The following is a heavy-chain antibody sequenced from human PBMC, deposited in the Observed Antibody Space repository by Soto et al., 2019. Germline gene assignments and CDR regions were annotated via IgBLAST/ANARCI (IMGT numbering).Heavy chain of an antibody. CDR3: ARHRSIEAIYYYYGMDV. Sequence: GGSLRLSCAASEFTFSIYAMSWVRQAPGKGLEWVSAISGSGNGDKTYYADSAKGQFTISRDNSKNTLYLQMNSLRAEDTAVYYCARHRSIEAIYYYYGMDVWGQGTRVTVSS. V-gene: IGHV3-23*01. CDR1: EFTFSIYA. J-gene: IGHJ6*02. D-gene: IGHD6-6*01. CDR2: ISGSGNGDKT.